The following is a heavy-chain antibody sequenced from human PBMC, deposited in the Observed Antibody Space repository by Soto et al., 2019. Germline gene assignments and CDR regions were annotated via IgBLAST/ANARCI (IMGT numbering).Heavy chain of an antibody. D-gene: IGHD3-22*01. J-gene: IGHJ3*02. Sequence: QVQLQESGPGLVRPSGTLSLTCAVSGGSISSSYWWTWVRQPPGKGLEWIGEISHSDNTNYNPSLTSRVTMSVDKSKNQFSLNLSSVTAADTAVYYCATGGYDTSGYPNDAFDIWGQGTMVTVSS. CDR2: ISHSDNT. CDR1: GGSISSSYW. CDR3: ATGGYDTSGYPNDAFDI. V-gene: IGHV4-4*02.